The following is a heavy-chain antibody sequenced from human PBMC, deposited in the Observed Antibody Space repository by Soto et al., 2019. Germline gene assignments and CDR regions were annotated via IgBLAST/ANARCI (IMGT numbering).Heavy chain of an antibody. J-gene: IGHJ6*02. Sequence: GGSLRLSCAASVFSFSIYEMDWVRQAPGMGLEWISYITSSGKTTYYADSVKGRFTISRDNAKNSLFLQMNSLRAEDTAVYYCARDGGTDYYGMDVWGPGTTVTVSS. D-gene: IGHD3-16*01. V-gene: IGHV3-48*03. CDR1: VFSFSIYE. CDR2: ITSSGKTT. CDR3: ARDGGTDYYGMDV.